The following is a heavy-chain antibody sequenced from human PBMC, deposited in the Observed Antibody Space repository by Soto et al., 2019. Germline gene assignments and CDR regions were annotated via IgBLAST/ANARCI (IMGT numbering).Heavy chain of an antibody. J-gene: IGHJ4*02. CDR1: GFTFTSSA. CDR3: AAGSQYSSSWYY. CDR2: IVVGSGNT. Sequence: SVKVSCKASGFTFTSSAVQWVRQARGQRLGWIGWIVVGSGNTNYAQKFQERVTITRDMSTSTAYMELSSLRSEDTAVYYCAAGSQYSSSWYYWGQGTLVTVSS. D-gene: IGHD6-13*01. V-gene: IGHV1-58*01.